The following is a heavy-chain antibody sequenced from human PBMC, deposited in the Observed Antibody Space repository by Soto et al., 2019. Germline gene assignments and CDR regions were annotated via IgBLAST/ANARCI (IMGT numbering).Heavy chain of an antibody. CDR1: GGSLSSGGYY. CDR3: ARWLQFGSYYGMDV. J-gene: IGHJ6*02. CDR2: IYYSGST. V-gene: IGHV4-31*03. D-gene: IGHD5-12*01. Sequence: QVQLQESGPGLVKPSQTLSLTCTVSGGSLSSGGYYWTWIRQHPGKGLEWIGYIYYSGSTSYNPSLKSRVTISVDTSKNPFSLKLSSVTAADTAVYYCARWLQFGSYYGMDVWGQGTTVTVSS.